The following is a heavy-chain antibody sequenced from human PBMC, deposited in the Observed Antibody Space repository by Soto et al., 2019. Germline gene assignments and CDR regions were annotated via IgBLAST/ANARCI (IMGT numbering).Heavy chain of an antibody. CDR1: GFIFNNYA. CDR2: ISASGSRT. Sequence: LRLSCSASGFIFNNYAMSWVRQAPGKGLEWVSGISASGSRTFYADSVKGRFTVSRDFSKNTLSLQMDSLRAEDTAVYFCGKDPNGDYVGGFEFWGPGTMVTVSS. CDR3: GKDPNGDYVGGFEF. J-gene: IGHJ3*01. V-gene: IGHV3-23*01. D-gene: IGHD4-17*01.